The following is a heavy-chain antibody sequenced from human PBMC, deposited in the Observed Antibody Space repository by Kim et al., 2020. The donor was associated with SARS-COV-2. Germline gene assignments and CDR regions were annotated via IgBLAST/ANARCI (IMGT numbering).Heavy chain of an antibody. CDR1: GGSISSYY. Sequence: SETLSLTCTVSGGSISSYYWSWIRQPPGKGLEWIGYIYYSGSTNYNPSLKSRVTISVDTSKNQFSLKLSSVTAADTAVYYCARRLGTYGDAHFDYWGQGTLVTVSS. D-gene: IGHD4-17*01. V-gene: IGHV4-59*01. J-gene: IGHJ4*02. CDR2: IYYSGST. CDR3: ARRLGTYGDAHFDY.